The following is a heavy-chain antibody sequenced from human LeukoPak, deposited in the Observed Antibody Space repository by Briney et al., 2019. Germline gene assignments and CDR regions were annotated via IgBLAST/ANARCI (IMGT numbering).Heavy chain of an antibody. CDR1: GYTFTSYD. CDR2: MNPNSGNT. J-gene: IGHJ4*02. V-gene: IGHV1-8*01. Sequence: GASVKVSCKASGYTFTSYDINWVRQATGQGLEWMGWMNPNSGNTGYAQKFQGRVTMTRNTSISTAYMELSSLRAEDTAVYYCARANWYYYDSSGQFDYWGQGTLVTVSS. CDR3: ARANWYYYDSSGQFDY. D-gene: IGHD3-22*01.